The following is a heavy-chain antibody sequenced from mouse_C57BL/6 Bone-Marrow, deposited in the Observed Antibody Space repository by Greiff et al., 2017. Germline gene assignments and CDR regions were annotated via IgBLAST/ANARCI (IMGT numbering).Heavy chain of an antibody. CDR3: ARLGSDYYGSSYWYCDV. CDR1: GYTFTSYW. Sequence: QVQLQQPGAELVKPGASVKLSCKASGYTFTSYWMQWVKQRPGQGLEWIGEIDPSDSYTNYNQKFKGKATLTGETSSSTAYMQLSSLTSEDSAVYYCARLGSDYYGSSYWYCDVWGTGTTVTVSS. D-gene: IGHD1-1*01. J-gene: IGHJ1*03. V-gene: IGHV1-50*01. CDR2: IDPSDSYT.